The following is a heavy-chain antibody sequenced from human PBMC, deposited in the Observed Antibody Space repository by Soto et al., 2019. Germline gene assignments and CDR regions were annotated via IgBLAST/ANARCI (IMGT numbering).Heavy chain of an antibody. J-gene: IGHJ5*02. V-gene: IGHV1-3*04. CDR1: GYSFNTYA. CDR3: ARRYKSAGWFDP. D-gene: IGHD1-1*01. Sequence: QVQLVQSGAEVNTPGASVRVSCQASGYSFNTYAIHWVRQAPGQGLEWMGWINTANGNTEYSQKFQGRVTFTRDTSATTAYMDLSSLRSEDTATYYCARRYKSAGWFDPWGQGTLVTVSS. CDR2: INTANGNT.